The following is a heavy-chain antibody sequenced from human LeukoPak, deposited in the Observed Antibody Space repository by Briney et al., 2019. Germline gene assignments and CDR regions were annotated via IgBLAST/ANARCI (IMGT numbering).Heavy chain of an antibody. CDR3: AKSGLSRFDY. V-gene: IGHV3-23*01. CDR2: LSGSGDKT. D-gene: IGHD4/OR15-4a*01. Sequence: GGSLRLSCAASGFTFSSYGMSRVRQAPGKGLECVSSLSGSGDKTYYMDSVKGRFAISRGNSNNTLYLQMNSLRADDTAVYYCAKSGLSRFDYWGQGTLVTASS. J-gene: IGHJ4*02. CDR1: GFTFSSYG.